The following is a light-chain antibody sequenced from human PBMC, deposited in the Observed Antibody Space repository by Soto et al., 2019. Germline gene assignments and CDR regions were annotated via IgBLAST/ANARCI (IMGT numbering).Light chain of an antibody. V-gene: IGKV1-39*01. CDR1: QSISNH. CDR2: AAS. Sequence: DIQMTQSPSSLSASVEDRVIITCRASQSISNHLNWYQQKPGKAPKLLIFAASSLQSGVPSRFSGSRSGPDFTLTISSLQPEDFATYYCQQAYSFPITFGQGTRLEIK. J-gene: IGKJ5*01. CDR3: QQAYSFPIT.